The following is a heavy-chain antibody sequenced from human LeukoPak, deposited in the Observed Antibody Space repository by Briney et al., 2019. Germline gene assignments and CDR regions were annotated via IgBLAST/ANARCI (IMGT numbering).Heavy chain of an antibody. J-gene: IGHJ4*02. CDR3: ARDLRYCSGGTCYSGFDY. D-gene: IGHD2-15*01. V-gene: IGHV4-39*07. Sequence: SETLSLTCTVSGGSISSSSYYWGWIRQPPGKGLEWIGSIYYSGSTNYNPSLKSRVTISIDTSKNQFSLKLSSVTAADTAVYYCARDLRYCSGGTCYSGFDYWGQGTLVTVSS. CDR1: GGSISSSSYY. CDR2: IYYSGST.